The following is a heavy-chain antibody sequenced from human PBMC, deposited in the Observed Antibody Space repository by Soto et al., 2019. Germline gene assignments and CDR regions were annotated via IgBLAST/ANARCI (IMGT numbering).Heavy chain of an antibody. D-gene: IGHD1-1*01. CDR3: ARQRGCDY. V-gene: IGHV3-7*01. CDR1: GFTFSGYS. J-gene: IGHJ4*02. Sequence: EVQLVESGGGLVQPGGSLRLSCAASGFTFSGYSMSWVRQAPGKGLEWVANIKQDGSEKYYVDSVKGRFTISRDNAKNSLYLQMNSLIADDTAVYYCARQRGCDYWGQGTLVTVSS. CDR2: IKQDGSEK.